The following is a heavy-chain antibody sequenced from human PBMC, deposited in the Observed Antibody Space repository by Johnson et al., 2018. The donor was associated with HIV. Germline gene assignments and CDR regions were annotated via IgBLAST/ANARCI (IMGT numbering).Heavy chain of an antibody. CDR2: ISGGGGST. V-gene: IGHV3-23*04. CDR1: GFTFSSYA. CDR3: ARGRTQFLEGGAFDI. D-gene: IGHD3-3*01. J-gene: IGHJ3*02. Sequence: VQLVESGGGLVQPGGSLRLSCAASGFTFSSYAMSWVRQAPGKGLEWVSGISGGGGSTYYADSVKGRFTISRDNLNNTLYLQMNSLRTEDTAVYYCARGRTQFLEGGAFDIWGQGTMVIVSS.